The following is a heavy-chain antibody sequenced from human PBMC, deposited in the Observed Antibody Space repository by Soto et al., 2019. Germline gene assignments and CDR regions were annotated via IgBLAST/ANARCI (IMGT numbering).Heavy chain of an antibody. Sequence: PGESLKISCKGSVYSFTGYWIGWVRQMPGKGLEWMGIIYPGDSDTRYSPSFQGQVTISADKSISTAYLQWSSLKASDTAMYYCARQNRGQIQLWDNYYYYGMDVWGQGTTVTVSS. V-gene: IGHV5-51*01. D-gene: IGHD5-18*01. CDR3: ARQNRGQIQLWDNYYYYGMDV. CDR2: IYPGDSDT. CDR1: VYSFTGYW. J-gene: IGHJ6*02.